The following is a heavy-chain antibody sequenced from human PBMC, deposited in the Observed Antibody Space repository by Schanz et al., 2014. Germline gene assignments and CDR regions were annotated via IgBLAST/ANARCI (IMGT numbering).Heavy chain of an antibody. V-gene: IGHV1-24*01. J-gene: IGHJ6*02. D-gene: IGHD3-10*01. CDR1: GYTLSKLS. CDR3: ATAEDASGSYGLPACGV. CDR2: LDLEDGEI. Sequence: QVQLVQSGAEVKKAGASVKVSCKVSGYTLSKLSIHWVRQAPGKGLEWMGGLDLEDGEIVYAEQLKGRVTMPEDTSTDTAYMELSSLRSQDTAVYYCATAEDASGSYGLPACGVWGQGTTVIVSS.